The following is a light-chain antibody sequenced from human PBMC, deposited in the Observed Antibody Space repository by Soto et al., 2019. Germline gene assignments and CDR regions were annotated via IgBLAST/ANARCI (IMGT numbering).Light chain of an antibody. CDR1: STDFVSYNR. J-gene: IGLJ3*02. CDR3: TSYTSTSTWL. CDR2: EAS. Sequence: QSALTQPPSVSGSPGQSVTISCTGTSTDFVSYNRVSWYQQPPGTAPKLIIYEASNRPSGVPDRFSGSKSGNTASLTISGLQAADEADYYCTSYTSTSTWLFGGGTKLTVL. V-gene: IGLV2-18*02.